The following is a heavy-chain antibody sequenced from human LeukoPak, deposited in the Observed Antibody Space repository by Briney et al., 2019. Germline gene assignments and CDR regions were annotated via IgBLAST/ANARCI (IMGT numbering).Heavy chain of an antibody. CDR2: IYYSGST. CDR3: ARGEQEYYDYVWGSYRSYYFDY. J-gene: IGHJ4*02. CDR1: GGSISSYY. D-gene: IGHD3-16*02. Sequence: ASETLSLTCTVSGGSISSYYWSWIRQPPGKGLEWIGYIYYSGSTNYNPSLKNRVTISVDTSKNQFSLKLSSVTAADTAVYYCARGEQEYYDYVWGSYRSYYFDYWGQGTLVTVSS. V-gene: IGHV4-59*01.